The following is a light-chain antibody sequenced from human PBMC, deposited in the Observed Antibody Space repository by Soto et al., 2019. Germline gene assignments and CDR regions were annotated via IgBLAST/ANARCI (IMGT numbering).Light chain of an antibody. CDR3: SSSAGIYHYLV. J-gene: IGLJ3*02. V-gene: IGLV1-40*01. CDR2: EVN. CDR1: SSNIGAGYD. Sequence: QSVLTQPPSVSGAPGQRVTISCTGSSSNIGAGYDVHWYQQLPGTAPKLMIYEVNKRPSGVPDRFSGSKSGYTASLTVSGLQTEDEAFYYCSSSAGIYHYLVFGGGT.